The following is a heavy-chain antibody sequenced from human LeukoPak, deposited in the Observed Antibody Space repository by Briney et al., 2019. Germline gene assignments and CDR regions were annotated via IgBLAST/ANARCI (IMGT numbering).Heavy chain of an antibody. CDR3: ASSGHSSFFDY. J-gene: IGHJ4*02. CDR2: IYYSGST. CDR1: GGSISSYY. Sequence: SETLSLTCTVSGGSISSYYWSWIRQPPGKGLEWIGYIYYSGSTNYNPSLKSRVTISVDTSKNQFSLKLSSVTAVDTAVYYRASSGHSSFFDYWGQGTLVTVSS. D-gene: IGHD6-19*01. V-gene: IGHV4-59*01.